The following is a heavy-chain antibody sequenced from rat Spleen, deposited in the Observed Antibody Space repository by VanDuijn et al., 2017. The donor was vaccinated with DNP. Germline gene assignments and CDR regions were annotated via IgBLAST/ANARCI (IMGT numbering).Heavy chain of an antibody. V-gene: IGHV2-41*01. CDR3: ASTLVNYGTYGYYAMDA. J-gene: IGHJ4*01. CDR2: IWNTGGT. CDR1: GFSLTTYS. D-gene: IGHD1-3*01. Sequence: QVQLKESGPGLVQPSETLSLTCTVSGFSLTTYSVSWVRQPSGKGPEWMGIIWNTGGTRYNSALKSRLTIIKDTSKSQVFLKMNSLQTEDTATYYCASTLVNYGTYGYYAMDAWGQGTSVTVSS.